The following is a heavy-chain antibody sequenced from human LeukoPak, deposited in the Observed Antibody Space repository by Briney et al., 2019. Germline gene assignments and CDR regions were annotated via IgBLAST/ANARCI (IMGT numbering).Heavy chain of an antibody. CDR2: ITSSGSTDYT. J-gene: IGHJ5*02. CDR1: GFNFSSFA. Sequence: GGSLRLSCVASGFNFSSFAMSWVRQAPGKRLEWVSAITSSGSTDYTYYADSVKGRFTISRDNSKNTLYLEMNSLRAEDTAVYYCAKPPHGSGWYTDNWFDPWGQGTRVTVSS. V-gene: IGHV3-23*05. CDR3: AKPPHGSGWYTDNWFDP. D-gene: IGHD6-19*01.